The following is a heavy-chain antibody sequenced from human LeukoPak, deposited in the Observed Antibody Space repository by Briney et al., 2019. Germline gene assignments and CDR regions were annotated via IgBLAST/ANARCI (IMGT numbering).Heavy chain of an antibody. CDR1: GGSISSYY. CDR2: IYTTGST. D-gene: IGHD4-23*01. V-gene: IGHV4-4*07. Sequence: SETLSLTCTVSGGSISSYYWSWVRQPAGKGLEWIGRIYTTGSTNYNPSLKSRVTMSVDTSKNQFSLNLTCVTAADTAVYYCARDRTYGGNSGFDYWGRGTLVTVSS. J-gene: IGHJ4*02. CDR3: ARDRTYGGNSGFDY.